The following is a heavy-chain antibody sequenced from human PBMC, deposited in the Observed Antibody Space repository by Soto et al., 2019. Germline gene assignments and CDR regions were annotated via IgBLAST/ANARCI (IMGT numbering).Heavy chain of an antibody. V-gene: IGHV4-31*11. D-gene: IGHD6-6*01. CDR2: MHHSGRT. CDR3: ARWVEVSLDYFDS. J-gene: IGHJ4*02. CDR1: GAYMRNDYYY. Sequence: PSETLSLTCDVSGAYMRNDYYYWSWVRQKPGKDLEWIGHMHHSGRTHYNPSLKSRVAVSVDTSKNQFSLYLNSVTAADTAVYYCARWVEVSLDYFDSWGQG.